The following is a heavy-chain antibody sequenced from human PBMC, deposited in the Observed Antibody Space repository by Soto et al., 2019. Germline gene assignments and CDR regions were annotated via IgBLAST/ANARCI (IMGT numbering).Heavy chain of an antibody. Sequence: SATLALTCGVNGGSLSGNTWSWVRQPPGKGLEWIGDINHGVNTHYNPSLMSHVTMSVDTSKRQYSLQLTSVTAADTALYFCARGLSTVAMFDGFDIWGQGTVVTVSS. CDR2: INHGVNT. CDR1: GGSLSGNT. V-gene: IGHV4-34*01. CDR3: ARGLSTVAMFDGFDI. J-gene: IGHJ3*02. D-gene: IGHD6-19*01.